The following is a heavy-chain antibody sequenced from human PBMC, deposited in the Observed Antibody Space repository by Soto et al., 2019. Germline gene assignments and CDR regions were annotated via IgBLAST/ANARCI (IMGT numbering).Heavy chain of an antibody. J-gene: IGHJ6*02. CDR1: GYTFTRSG. Sequence: QAQLVQSGAEVKKPGASVKVSCKASGYTFTRSGISWVRQAPGQRLEWMGWISTYNGDTNYAQTFQGRVTMTTDTSTSKVHMEVRSLRSDDTAVYYCAREGVAPYYYYGMDVWGQGTPVTVSS. CDR2: ISTYNGDT. D-gene: IGHD5-12*01. CDR3: AREGVAPYYYYGMDV. V-gene: IGHV1-18*01.